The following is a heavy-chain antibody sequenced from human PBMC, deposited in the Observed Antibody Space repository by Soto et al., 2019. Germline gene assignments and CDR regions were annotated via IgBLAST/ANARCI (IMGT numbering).Heavy chain of an antibody. D-gene: IGHD3-10*01. V-gene: IGHV3-23*01. CDR1: GFTFSSYA. CDR3: AKAMLEWYYYGSGSLFDY. Sequence: EVQLLESGGGLVQPGGSLRLSCAASGFTFSSYAMSWVRQAPGKGLEWVSAISGSGGSTYYADSVKGRFTITRDNSKNTLYLQMNSLRAEDTAVYYCAKAMLEWYYYGSGSLFDYWGQGTLVTVSS. J-gene: IGHJ4*02. CDR2: ISGSGGST.